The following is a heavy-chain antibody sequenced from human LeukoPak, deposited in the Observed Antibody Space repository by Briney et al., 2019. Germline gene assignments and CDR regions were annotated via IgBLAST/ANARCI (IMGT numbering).Heavy chain of an antibody. D-gene: IGHD5-18*01. CDR2: INPNSGGT. V-gene: IGHV1-2*02. Sequence: ASVTVSFTASGYTFTVYYMHWVRQAPGQGLEWMGWINPNSGGTNYAQKFQGRVTMTRDTSISTAYMKLSRLRSDDTAVYYCARVQTDTAMVTVAGTWFDPWGQGTLVTVSS. J-gene: IGHJ5*02. CDR1: GYTFTVYY. CDR3: ARVQTDTAMVTVAGTWFDP.